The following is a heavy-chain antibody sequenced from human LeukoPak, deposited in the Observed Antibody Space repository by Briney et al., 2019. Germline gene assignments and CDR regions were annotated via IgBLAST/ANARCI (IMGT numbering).Heavy chain of an antibody. CDR1: GGTFSSYA. V-gene: IGHV1-69*04. CDR3: ARADDSSGYREYYFDY. D-gene: IGHD3-22*01. J-gene: IGHJ4*02. CDR2: IIPILGIA. Sequence: ASVKVSCKASGGTFSSYAISWVRQAPGQGLEWMGRIIPILGIANYAQKFQGRVTITADKSTSTAYMELSSLRSEDTAVYYCARADDSSGYREYYFDYWGQGTLVTVSS.